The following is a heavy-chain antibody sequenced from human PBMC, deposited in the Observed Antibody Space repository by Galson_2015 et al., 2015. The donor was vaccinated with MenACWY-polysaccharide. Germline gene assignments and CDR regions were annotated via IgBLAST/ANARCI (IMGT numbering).Heavy chain of an antibody. CDR1: GYTFSKNY. CDR3: ARDSGDWGYDIFIYYYMDV. CDR2: INPGGIST. J-gene: IGHJ6*03. Sequence: SVKVSCKASGYTFSKNYIHWVRQAPGQGLEWLGIINPGGISTTYSPRFQGRVTLTRDTSTNTVYMELSNLRSEDTAVYYCARDSGDWGYDIFIYYYMDVWGQGTTVTVSS. D-gene: IGHD3-9*01. V-gene: IGHV1-46*01.